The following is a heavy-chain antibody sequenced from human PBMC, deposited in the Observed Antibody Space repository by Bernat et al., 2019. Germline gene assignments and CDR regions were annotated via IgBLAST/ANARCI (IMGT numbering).Heavy chain of an antibody. CDR1: GFTFSSYA. J-gene: IGHJ6*02. Sequence: VQLVESGGGLVQPGGSLRLSCAASGFTFSSYAIHWVRQAPGKGLEWVAVISYDGSNKYYADSVKGRFTISRDNSKNTLYLQMNSLRAEDTAVYYCARDGVIEAAYYGMDVWGQGTTVTVSS. CDR3: ARDGVIEAAYYGMDV. V-gene: IGHV3-30-3*01. CDR2: ISYDGSNK. D-gene: IGHD3-10*01.